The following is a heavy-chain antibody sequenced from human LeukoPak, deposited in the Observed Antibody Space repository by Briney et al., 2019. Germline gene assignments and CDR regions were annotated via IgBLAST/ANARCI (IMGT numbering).Heavy chain of an antibody. V-gene: IGHV3-30*02. J-gene: IGHJ6*03. CDR1: VFTFSTYG. CDR3: AKDRDYGDYPSAYYYYMDV. Sequence: PGVSLRLSCVASVFTFSTYGIHWVRQAPGKGLEWVAFIRYDGANKWYADSVKGRFTISRDNSKNTLYLQMNSLRIEDTAVYHCAKDRDYGDYPSAYYYYMDVWGKGTTVTV. CDR2: IRYDGANK. D-gene: IGHD4-17*01.